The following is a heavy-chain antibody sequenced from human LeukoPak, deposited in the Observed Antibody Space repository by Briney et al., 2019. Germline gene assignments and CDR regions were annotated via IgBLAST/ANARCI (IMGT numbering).Heavy chain of an antibody. Sequence: GGSLRLSCAASGFTVSSNHMSWVRQAPGKGLEWVSVIYSGGSTYYADSVKGRFTISRDNSKNTLYLQMNSLRAEDTAVYYCASVDTAIWGVDYWGQGTLVTVSS. CDR3: ASVDTAIWGVDY. CDR1: GFTVSSNH. J-gene: IGHJ4*02. CDR2: IYSGGST. V-gene: IGHV3-53*01. D-gene: IGHD5-18*01.